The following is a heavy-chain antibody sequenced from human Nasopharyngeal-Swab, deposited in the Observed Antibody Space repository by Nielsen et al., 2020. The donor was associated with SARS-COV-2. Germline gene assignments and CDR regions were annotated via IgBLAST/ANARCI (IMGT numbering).Heavy chain of an antibody. J-gene: IGHJ5*02. CDR1: VGSFRRSR. CDR3: ARGWFDYDNSGYPRKWFDP. V-gene: IGHV1-69*13. D-gene: IGHD3-22*01. Sequence: SVTVSCQASVGSFRRSRLGSVRPAACHRLAWLRLILPLFGTANYAQKFQGRVTTTADESANTAYMELRSLRSEDTAVYYCARGWFDYDNSGYPRKWFDPWGQGTLVTVSS. CDR2: ILPLFGTA.